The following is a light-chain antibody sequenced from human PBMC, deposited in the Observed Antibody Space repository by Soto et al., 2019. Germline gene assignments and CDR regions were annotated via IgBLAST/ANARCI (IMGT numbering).Light chain of an antibody. V-gene: IGKV1-5*03. CDR1: QSVSTW. Sequence: DIQMTQSPATLSASVGDRVTITFRASQSVSTWLAWYQQKPGKAPQVLISMASTLESGVPSRFSGSGSGTEFTLTISSLQSEDFAVYYCQQYNNWPLTFGAGTKVAIK. J-gene: IGKJ4*01. CDR2: MAS. CDR3: QQYNNWPLT.